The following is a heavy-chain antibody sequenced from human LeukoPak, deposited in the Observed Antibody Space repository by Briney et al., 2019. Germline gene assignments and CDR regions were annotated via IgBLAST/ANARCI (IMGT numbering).Heavy chain of an antibody. Sequence: GGSLRLSCAASGFTFSSYAMHWVRQAPGKGLEWVAVISYDGSNKYYADSVKGRFTISRDNSKNTLYLQMNSLRAEDTAVYYCARDQALRDYFDYWGQGTLVTVSS. V-gene: IGHV3-30*04. CDR3: ARDQALRDYFDY. D-gene: IGHD2-15*01. CDR1: GFTFSSYA. CDR2: ISYDGSNK. J-gene: IGHJ4*02.